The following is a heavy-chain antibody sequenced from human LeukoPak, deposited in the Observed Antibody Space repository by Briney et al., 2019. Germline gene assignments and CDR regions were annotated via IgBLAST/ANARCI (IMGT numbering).Heavy chain of an antibody. Sequence: ASVKVSCKASGYTFTGYYMHWVRQAPGQGLEWMGWINPNSGGTNYAQKFQGRVTMTRDTSISTAYMELSRLRSDDTAVYYCARDPYNPRYCSGGSCYFNWFDPWGQGTLVTVSS. V-gene: IGHV1-2*02. CDR1: GYTFTGYY. J-gene: IGHJ5*02. D-gene: IGHD2-15*01. CDR2: INPNSGGT. CDR3: ARDPYNPRYCSGGSCYFNWFDP.